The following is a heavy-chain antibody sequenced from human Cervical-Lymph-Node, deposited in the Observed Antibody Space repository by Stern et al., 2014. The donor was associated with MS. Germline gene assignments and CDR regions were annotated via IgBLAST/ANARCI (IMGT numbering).Heavy chain of an antibody. Sequence: EVQLVESGADVKKPGATVKISCKFSGDAFIDYFIHWVQQAPGKGLEWMGRVDPEDGETVFVERFQGRVTMTADTSTDTAYMELSSLRPEDTAVYYCATSSSGRLDRHWGQGTLVTVSS. V-gene: IGHV1-69-2*01. CDR2: VDPEDGET. D-gene: IGHD1-26*01. CDR3: ATSSSGRLDRH. J-gene: IGHJ4*02. CDR1: GDAFIDYF.